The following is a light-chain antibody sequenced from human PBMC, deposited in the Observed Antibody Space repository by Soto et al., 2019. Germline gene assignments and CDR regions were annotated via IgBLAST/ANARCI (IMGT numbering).Light chain of an antibody. CDR3: CSCTSSSTWV. Sequence: QSALTQPASVSGSPGQSIAISCTGTSSDVGAYDCVSWYRHHPGKAPKLVIYEVSNRPSGVSNRFSGSKSGNTASLTISGLQAEDEADYSCCSCTSSSTWVFGEWTKLTVL. V-gene: IGLV2-14*01. J-gene: IGLJ3*02. CDR2: EVS. CDR1: SSDVGAYDC.